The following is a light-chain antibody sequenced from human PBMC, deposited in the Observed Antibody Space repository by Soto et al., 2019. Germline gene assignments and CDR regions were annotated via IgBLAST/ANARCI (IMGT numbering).Light chain of an antibody. J-gene: IGLJ1*01. CDR2: DVA. V-gene: IGLV2-11*01. Sequence: QSVLTQPRSVSGSPGQSVTISCTGTSSDVGSYNFVSWHQQHPGKAPKLMIYDVAKRPSGVSDRFSGSKSGNTASLTISGLQAADEADYYSCTFSGRYSYVFGSGTKVTV. CDR3: CTFSGRYSYV. CDR1: SSDVGSYNF.